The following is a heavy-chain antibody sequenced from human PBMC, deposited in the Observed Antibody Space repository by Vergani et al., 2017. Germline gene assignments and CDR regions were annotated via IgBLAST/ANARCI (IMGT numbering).Heavy chain of an antibody. CDR3: ARYVGDYDILTGYSPNSYYFDY. Sequence: QVQLVQSGAEVKKPGSSVKVSCKASGGTFSSYTISWVRQAPGQGLEWMGRIIPILGIANYAQKFQGRVTITADKSTSTAYMELSSLRSEDTAVYYCARYVGDYDILTGYSPNSYYFDYWGQGTLVTVSS. V-gene: IGHV1-69*02. CDR2: IIPILGIA. CDR1: GGTFSSYT. J-gene: IGHJ4*02. D-gene: IGHD3-9*01.